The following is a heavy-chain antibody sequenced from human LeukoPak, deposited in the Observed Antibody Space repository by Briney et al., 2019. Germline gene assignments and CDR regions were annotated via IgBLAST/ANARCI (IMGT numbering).Heavy chain of an antibody. Sequence: GGSLRLSCAASGFTVSSNYMSWVRQAPGKGLEWVSVIYSGGSTYYADSVKGRFTISRDNSKNTLYLQMNSLRAEDTAVYYCARDPVRYCSSTSYHGSGDYWGQGTLVTVSS. CDR3: ARDPVRYCSSTSYHGSGDY. CDR1: GFTVSSNY. CDR2: IYSGGST. V-gene: IGHV3-66*02. J-gene: IGHJ4*02. D-gene: IGHD2-2*01.